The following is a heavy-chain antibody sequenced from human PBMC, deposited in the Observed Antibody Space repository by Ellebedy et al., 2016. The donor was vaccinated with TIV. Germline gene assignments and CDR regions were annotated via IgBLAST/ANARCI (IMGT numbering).Heavy chain of an antibody. Sequence: GESLKISCAASGFTFSTYSMNWVRQAPGKGLEWVSSMSGTSSYVHYADSVEGRFTISRDNAKNSLYLHMSSLRVEDTAVYYCARETTVTTWTTYYYGVDVWGQGTTVTVSS. D-gene: IGHD4-17*01. CDR2: MSGTSSYV. CDR1: GFTFSTYS. CDR3: ARETTVTTWTTYYYGVDV. V-gene: IGHV3-21*06. J-gene: IGHJ6*02.